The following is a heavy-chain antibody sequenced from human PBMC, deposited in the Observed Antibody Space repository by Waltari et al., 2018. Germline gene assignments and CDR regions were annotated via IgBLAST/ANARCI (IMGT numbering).Heavy chain of an antibody. CDR1: GGSFSGYY. Sequence: QVQLQQWGAGLLKPSETLSLTCAVYGGSFSGYYWSWIRQPPGKGLEWIGEINHRASTNSNPSLKSRVTISVYTSKNQFSLKLSSVTAADTAVYYCARHRARAFDIWGQGTMVTVSS. J-gene: IGHJ3*02. V-gene: IGHV4-34*01. CDR2: INHRAST. CDR3: ARHRARAFDI.